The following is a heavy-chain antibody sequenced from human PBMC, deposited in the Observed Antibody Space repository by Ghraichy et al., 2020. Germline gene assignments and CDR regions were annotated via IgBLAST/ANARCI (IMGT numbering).Heavy chain of an antibody. V-gene: IGHV3-23*01. CDR1: GFTFGSYG. D-gene: IGHD2-8*01. J-gene: IGHJ6*02. Sequence: GGSLRLSCSASGFTFGSYGMSWVRQAPGKGLEWVSSIHSGGYTFYADSVRDRFTISRDNSENTLHLQMSSLRAEDTAVYYCAYYCTSGTSCYLVDVWGQGTTVTVSS. CDR3: AYYCTSGTSCYLVDV. CDR2: IHSGGYT.